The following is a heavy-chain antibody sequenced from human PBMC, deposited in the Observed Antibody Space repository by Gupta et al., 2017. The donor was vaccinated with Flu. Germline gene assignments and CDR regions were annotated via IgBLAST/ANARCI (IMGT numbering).Heavy chain of an antibody. D-gene: IGHD6-6*01. CDR3: AKDLEASFNYFYYMDV. J-gene: IGHJ6*03. Sequence: QVQLVESGGGVVQPGRSLRLSCAASGFTFRSFGMHWVRQAPGKGLEWVAVLSYDGRNKYYTDSVKGRFTISRDSSKNTLYLQMNSLRPEDTAVYFCAKDLEASFNYFYYMDVWGKGTTVTVSS. CDR2: LSYDGRNK. CDR1: GFTFRSFG. V-gene: IGHV3-30*18.